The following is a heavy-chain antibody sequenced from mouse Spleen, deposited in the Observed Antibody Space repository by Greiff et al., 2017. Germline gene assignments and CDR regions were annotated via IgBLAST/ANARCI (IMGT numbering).Heavy chain of an antibody. D-gene: IGHD1-1*01. V-gene: IGHV1-64*01. J-gene: IGHJ2*01. CDR2: IHPNSGST. CDR3: ARVPITTVVATDYFDY. CDR1: GYTFTSYW. Sequence: QVQLQQPGAELVKPGASVKLSCKASGYTFTSYWMHWVKQRPGQGLEWIGMIHPNSGSTNYNEKFKSKATLTVDKSSSTAYMQLSSLTSEDSAVYYCARVPITTVVATDYFDYWGQGTTLTVSS.